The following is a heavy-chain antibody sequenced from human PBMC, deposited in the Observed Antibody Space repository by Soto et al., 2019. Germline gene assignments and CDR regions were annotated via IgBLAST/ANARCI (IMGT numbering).Heavy chain of an antibody. CDR3: ARDSADVHSHWFDP. V-gene: IGHV4-59*01. Sequence: SETLSLTCSVSGGSISDSYWSWIRQSPGKGLEWIGNIYYTGITSFNPSLRGRVTLSINTPKNQFFLTLSSVTAADTAVYYCARDSADVHSHWFDPWGQGTLVT. D-gene: IGHD2-21*01. CDR1: GGSISDSY. CDR2: IYYTGIT. J-gene: IGHJ5*02.